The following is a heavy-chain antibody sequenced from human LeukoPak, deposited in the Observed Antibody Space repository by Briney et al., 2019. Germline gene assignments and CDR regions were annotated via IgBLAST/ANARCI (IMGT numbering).Heavy chain of an antibody. CDR2: IHTSGTT. CDR1: GDSIRSGTYY. CDR3: AREQRWLQSLDY. Sequence: SQTLSLTCSVSGDSIRSGTYYWSWIRQPAGKGLEWIGRIHTSGTTNYNPSLKSRVTISVDTSKNQFSLNLNSVTAADTAVYYCAREQRWLQSLDYWGQGNLVTVSS. J-gene: IGHJ4*02. V-gene: IGHV4-61*02. D-gene: IGHD5-24*01.